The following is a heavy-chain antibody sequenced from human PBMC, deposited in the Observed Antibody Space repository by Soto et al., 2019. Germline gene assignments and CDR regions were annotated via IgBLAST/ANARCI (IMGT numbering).Heavy chain of an antibody. D-gene: IGHD2-8*01. CDR3: ATRTWFDP. CDR1: GGSISPSAHF. V-gene: IGHV4-39*01. J-gene: IGHJ5*02. CDR2: IYYSGST. Sequence: SQTLSLTCTVSGGSISPSAHFWGWIRQPPGKGLEWIGTIYYSGSTYYNPSLKSRVTISVDTSKNQFSLKLSSVTAADAAVYYCATRTWFDPWGQGTLVTVS.